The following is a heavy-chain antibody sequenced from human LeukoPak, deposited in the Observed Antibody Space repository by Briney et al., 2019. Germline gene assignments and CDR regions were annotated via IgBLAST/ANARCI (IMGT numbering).Heavy chain of an antibody. Sequence: SETLSLTCTVSGGSISSYYWSWIRQPPGKGLEWIGYIYYSGSTNYNPSLKSRVTISVDTSKNQFSLKLSSVTAADTAVYYCARESYYYGSGSYYNDAWGQGTLVTVSS. CDR2: IYYSGST. D-gene: IGHD3-10*01. CDR3: ARESYYYGSGSYYNDA. CDR1: GGSISSYY. J-gene: IGHJ5*02. V-gene: IGHV4-59*01.